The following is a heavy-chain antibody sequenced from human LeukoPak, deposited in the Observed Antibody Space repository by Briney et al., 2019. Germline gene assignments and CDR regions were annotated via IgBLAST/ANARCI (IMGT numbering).Heavy chain of an antibody. CDR1: GGSISTYY. D-gene: IGHD3/OR15-3a*01. V-gene: IGHV4-59*01. J-gene: IGHJ4*02. CDR2: IYYSGST. CDR3: ATYGGTGYYGFAY. Sequence: SXTLSLTCTVSGGSISTYYWSWIRQPPGEGLEWIGYIYYSGSTNYNPSLKSRVTISVDTSKTQFSLKLSSVTAADTAVYYCATYGGTGYYGFAYWGQGTLVTVSS.